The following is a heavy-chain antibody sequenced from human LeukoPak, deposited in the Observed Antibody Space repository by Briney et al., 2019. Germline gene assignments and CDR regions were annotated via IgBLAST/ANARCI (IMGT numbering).Heavy chain of an antibody. D-gene: IGHD3-10*01. CDR1: GYTFTGYY. CDR2: ISAYNGNT. J-gene: IGHJ4*02. Sequence: ASVKVSCKASGYTFTGYYMHWVRQAPGQGLEWMGWISAYNGNTNYAQKLQGRVTMTTDTSTSTAYMELRSLRSDDTAVYYCARGGPGGTMVRGVIITGDYWGQGTLVTVSS. V-gene: IGHV1-18*04. CDR3: ARGGPGGTMVRGVIITGDY.